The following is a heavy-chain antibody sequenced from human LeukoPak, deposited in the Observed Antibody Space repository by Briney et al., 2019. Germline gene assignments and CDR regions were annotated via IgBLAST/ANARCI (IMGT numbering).Heavy chain of an antibody. Sequence: ESGGGVVQPGGSLRLSCAASGFTFSSYGMHRVRQAPGKGLEWVVFIRYDGSNKYYADSVKGRFTISRDNSKSTLYLQMNSLRAEDTAVYYCAKDPRDFDWYLPPIAYWGQATLVTVSS. V-gene: IGHV3-30*02. J-gene: IGHJ4*02. CDR3: AKDPRDFDWYLPPIAY. CDR1: GFTFSSYG. CDR2: IRYDGSNK. D-gene: IGHD3-9*01.